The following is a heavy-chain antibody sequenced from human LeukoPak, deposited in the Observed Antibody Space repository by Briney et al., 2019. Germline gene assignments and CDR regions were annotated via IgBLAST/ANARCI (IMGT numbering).Heavy chain of an antibody. CDR1: GFTFSNYA. D-gene: IGHD3-9*01. V-gene: IGHV3-23*01. Sequence: GGSLRLSCAASGFTFSNYATSWVRQAPGEGLEWVSAITGSGGNTYYADSVKGRFTISRDNSKNTLYLQMNSLRAEDTAVYYCAKWGDFDVLTGYYVPDFWGQGTLVTVSS. CDR3: AKWGDFDVLTGYYVPDF. J-gene: IGHJ4*02. CDR2: ITGSGGNT.